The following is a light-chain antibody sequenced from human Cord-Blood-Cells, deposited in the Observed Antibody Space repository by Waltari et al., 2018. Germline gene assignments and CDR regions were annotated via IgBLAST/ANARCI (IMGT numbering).Light chain of an antibody. Sequence: SYVLTQPPSASVAPGKTARITCGGNHIRSKSVQCYQQKPGQAPVLVIYYDSDRPSGIPERFSGSNSGNTATLTISRVEAGDEADYYCQVWDSSSDHYVFGTGTKVTVL. V-gene: IGLV3-21*04. J-gene: IGLJ1*01. CDR1: HIRSKS. CDR3: QVWDSSSDHYV. CDR2: YDS.